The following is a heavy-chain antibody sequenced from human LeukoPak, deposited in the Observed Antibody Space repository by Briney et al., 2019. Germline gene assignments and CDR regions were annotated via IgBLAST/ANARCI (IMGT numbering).Heavy chain of an antibody. CDR1: GYSFTSYW. CDR2: IYPGDSDT. V-gene: IGHV5-51*01. CDR3: ARRADSSAYYTY. J-gene: IGHJ4*02. Sequence: GESLKISCKGSGYSFTSYWIGWVRQMPVEGLEWMGIIYPGDSDTRYSPSFQGQVTISADKSISTAYLQWSSLKASDSAMYYCARRADSSAYYTYWGQGTLVTVFS. D-gene: IGHD3-22*01.